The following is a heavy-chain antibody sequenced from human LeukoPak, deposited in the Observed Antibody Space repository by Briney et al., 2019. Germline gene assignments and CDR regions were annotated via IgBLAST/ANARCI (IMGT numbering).Heavy chain of an antibody. V-gene: IGHV1-18*01. Sequence: GASVKVSYKASGYPFTSYGISWVRQAPGQGLECVGWLRAYNGNTNYTQKLQGRVTMTTDTSTSTAYMELRSLRSDDTAVYYCARDWVAARQVFPNWFDPWGQGTLVTVSS. CDR2: LRAYNGNT. CDR1: GYPFTSYG. J-gene: IGHJ5*02. CDR3: ARDWVAARQVFPNWFDP. D-gene: IGHD6-6*01.